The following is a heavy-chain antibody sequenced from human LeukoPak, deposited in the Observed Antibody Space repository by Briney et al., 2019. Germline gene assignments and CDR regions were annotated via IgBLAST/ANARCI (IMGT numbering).Heavy chain of an antibody. D-gene: IGHD3-22*01. CDR3: ATDFYDST. CDR2: IRSNSDGGTI. CDR1: W. V-gene: IGHV3-15*07. Sequence: WXXWVRQAPGKGLEWVGRIRSNSDGGTIDYAAPVKGRFTLSRDDSKTTLYLQMNSLQTEDTAVYYCATDFYDSTWGQGTLVTVSS. J-gene: IGHJ5*02.